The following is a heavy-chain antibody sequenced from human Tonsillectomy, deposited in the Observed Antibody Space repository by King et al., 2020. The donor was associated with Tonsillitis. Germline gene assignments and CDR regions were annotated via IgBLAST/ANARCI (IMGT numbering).Heavy chain of an antibody. J-gene: IGHJ1*01. D-gene: IGHD1-26*01. Sequence: QLVQSGGGVVQPGRSLRLSCVASRFTFSSYXMHWVRQAPGKGLEWVAVISYDGSNKYYADSVKGRFTISRDNLKNTLYLQMNSLRAEDTAVYYCAKQAXXATYXQHWXXGTLVTVXS. V-gene: IGHV3-30*18. CDR1: RFTFSSYX. CDR2: ISYDGSNK. CDR3: AKQAXXATYXQH.